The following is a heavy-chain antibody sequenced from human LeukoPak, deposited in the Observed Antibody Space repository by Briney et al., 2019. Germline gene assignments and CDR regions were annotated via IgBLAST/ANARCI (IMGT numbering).Heavy chain of an antibody. J-gene: IGHJ4*02. Sequence: ASVNVSCKASGYTFTGYYIHWVRQAPGQGLEWMGCINPYSGNTNYAQKFQGRVTMTRDTFILTAYMELSRLRSDDTAVYYCARVLLASDSSSNFDYWGQGALVTVSS. V-gene: IGHV1-2*02. CDR1: GYTFTGYY. CDR3: ARVLLASDSSSNFDY. CDR2: INPYSGNT. D-gene: IGHD6-13*01.